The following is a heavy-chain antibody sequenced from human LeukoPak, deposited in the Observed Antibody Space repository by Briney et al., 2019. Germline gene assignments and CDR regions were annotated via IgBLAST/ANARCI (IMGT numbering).Heavy chain of an antibody. Sequence: SETLSLTCAVYGGSFSGYYWSWIRQPPGKGLEWIGEINHSGSTNYNPSLKSRVTISVDTSKNQFSLKLSSVTAADTAVYYCARVQYQLLYRFGWFDPWGQGTLATVSS. CDR2: INHSGST. D-gene: IGHD2-2*02. J-gene: IGHJ5*02. CDR3: ARVQYQLLYRFGWFDP. CDR1: GGSFSGYY. V-gene: IGHV4-34*01.